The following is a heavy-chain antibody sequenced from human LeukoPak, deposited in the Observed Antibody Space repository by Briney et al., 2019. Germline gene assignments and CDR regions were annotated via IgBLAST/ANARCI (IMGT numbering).Heavy chain of an antibody. Sequence: PGGSLRLSCAASGFTFSDHYMDWVRQAPGKGLEWVGRTRNKANSYTTEYAASVKGRFTISRDDSKNSLYLQMNSLKTEDTAVYYCARAMITFGGVIVNDYWGQGTLVTVSS. CDR2: TRNKANSYTT. D-gene: IGHD3-16*02. CDR3: ARAMITFGGVIVNDY. V-gene: IGHV3-72*01. CDR1: GFTFSDHY. J-gene: IGHJ4*02.